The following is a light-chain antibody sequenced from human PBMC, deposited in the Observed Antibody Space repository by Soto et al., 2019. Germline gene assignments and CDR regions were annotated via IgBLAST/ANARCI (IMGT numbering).Light chain of an antibody. V-gene: IGLV3-21*02. CDR3: QAWHSSSDL. CDR2: DDS. J-gene: IGLJ2*01. CDR1: DIGSKS. Sequence: SYELTQPPSVSVAPGQTARITCGGNDIGSKSVHWYQQKPGQAPVLVVYDDSARPSGIPERFSGSNSGNTATLTISRVEAGDEAEYYCQAWHSSSDLFGGGTKVTVL.